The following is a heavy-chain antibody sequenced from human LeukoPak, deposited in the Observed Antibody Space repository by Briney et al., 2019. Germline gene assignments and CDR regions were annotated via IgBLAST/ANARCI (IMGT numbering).Heavy chain of an antibody. Sequence: ASVKVSCKTSGYSENFYGITWVRQVAGQGLEWMGWISAQHGQTQYAPNSQDRVTMTTDTYTNTAYMELRSLRSDDTAVYYCAGSLGYCTSNVCYLKYWGQGTLVTVSS. J-gene: IGHJ4*02. V-gene: IGHV1-18*01. CDR3: AGSLGYCTSNVCYLKY. D-gene: IGHD2-8*01. CDR2: ISAQHGQT. CDR1: GYSENFYG.